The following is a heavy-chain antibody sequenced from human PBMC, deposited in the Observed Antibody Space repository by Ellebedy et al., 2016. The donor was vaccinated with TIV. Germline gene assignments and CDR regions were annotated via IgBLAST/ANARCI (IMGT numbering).Heavy chain of an antibody. CDR3: ARVPHTTTWSGDDY. D-gene: IGHD6-13*01. CDR2: IIPILGMT. CDR1: GGTFSTYS. Sequence: AASVKVSCKASGGTFSTYSFAWVRQAPGQGLEWMGRIIPILGMTNYAQKFQGRVTITADRSTSTAYMDLSSLTSEDTAVYYCARVPHTTTWSGDDYWGQGTLVTVSS. J-gene: IGHJ4*02. V-gene: IGHV1-69*04.